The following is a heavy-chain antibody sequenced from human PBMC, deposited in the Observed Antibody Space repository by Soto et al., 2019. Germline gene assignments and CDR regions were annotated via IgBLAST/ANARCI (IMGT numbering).Heavy chain of an antibody. CDR3: VKDESINWYSGHFRH. Sequence: GGSLRLSCAASGFTFDYYAMHWVRQVPGKGLEWVSGINWNSGSIGYADSVKGRFAISRDNAKNSLHLQMNSLRAEDTAFYYCVKDESINWYSGHFRHWGQGTLVTVSS. CDR1: GFTFDYYA. CDR2: INWNSGSI. J-gene: IGHJ1*01. V-gene: IGHV3-9*01. D-gene: IGHD6-13*01.